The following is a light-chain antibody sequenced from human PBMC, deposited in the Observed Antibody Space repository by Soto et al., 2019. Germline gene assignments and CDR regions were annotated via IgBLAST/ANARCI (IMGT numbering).Light chain of an antibody. Sequence: VLAQPPSASAAPGPKVTIPCSGSNSNNGNEYVSWYQQLPVSAPKRLIYDNYTLPSGIPYRFSGSKSGSSGSLGITGLQTGDEADYYCGTWDSIVSAYVFGTGTKVTAL. J-gene: IGLJ1*01. CDR2: DNY. CDR3: GTWDSIVSAYV. V-gene: IGLV1-51*01. CDR1: NSNNGNEY.